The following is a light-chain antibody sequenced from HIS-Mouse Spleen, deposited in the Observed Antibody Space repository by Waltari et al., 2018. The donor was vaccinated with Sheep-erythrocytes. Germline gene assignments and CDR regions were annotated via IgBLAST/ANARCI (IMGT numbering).Light chain of an antibody. CDR1: QSISSY. J-gene: IGKJ3*01. CDR3: QQSYSTPHFT. Sequence: DIQMHQSPSSLSASVVDRVTITCRASQSISSYLNWYQQKPGKAPKLLIYDASSLQSGVPSRVSGSGSGTDFTLTISSLQPEDFATYYCQQSYSTPHFTFGPGTKVDIK. V-gene: IGKV1-39*01. CDR2: DAS.